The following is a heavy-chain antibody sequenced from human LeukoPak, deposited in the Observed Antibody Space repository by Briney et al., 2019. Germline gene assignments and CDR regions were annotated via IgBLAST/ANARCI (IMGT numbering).Heavy chain of an antibody. CDR1: GFTFDNYG. Sequence: GGSLRLSCAASGFTFDNYGMHWVRQAPGKGLEWVAIISYDGSDKYYADSVKGRFTISRDNSKNTLYLQMNSLRAEDTAVYYCAKVRVVFNWNYAYYFDSWGQGALVTVSS. D-gene: IGHD1-7*01. J-gene: IGHJ4*02. V-gene: IGHV3-30*18. CDR2: ISYDGSDK. CDR3: AKVRVVFNWNYAYYFDS.